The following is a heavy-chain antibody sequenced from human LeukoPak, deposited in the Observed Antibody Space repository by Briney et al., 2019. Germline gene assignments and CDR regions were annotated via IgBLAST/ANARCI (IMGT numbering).Heavy chain of an antibody. CDR1: GFTFSSYD. Sequence: GGPLRLSCAASGFTFSSYDMHWVRQATGKGLEWVSAIGTAGDTYYPGSVKGRFTISRENAKNSLYLQMNSLRAGDTAVYYCARVSSVHDAFDIWGQGTMVTVSS. V-gene: IGHV3-13*01. CDR2: IGTAGDT. CDR3: ARVSSVHDAFDI. J-gene: IGHJ3*02.